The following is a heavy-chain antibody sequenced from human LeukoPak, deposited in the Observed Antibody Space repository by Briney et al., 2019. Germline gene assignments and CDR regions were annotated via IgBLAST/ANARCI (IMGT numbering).Heavy chain of an antibody. CDR2: IWFDGSNK. J-gene: IGHJ4*02. CDR1: GFTFSTYG. Sequence: GGCLRLSCAASGFTFSTYGMHWVRQAPGKGLEWLAIIWFDGSNKFYADSVKDRFTISRDNSKNTLYLQMNSLRAEDTAVYYCARVRSTTSYFYFDYWGQGTLVTVSS. D-gene: IGHD2-2*01. V-gene: IGHV3-33*01. CDR3: ARVRSTTSYFYFDY.